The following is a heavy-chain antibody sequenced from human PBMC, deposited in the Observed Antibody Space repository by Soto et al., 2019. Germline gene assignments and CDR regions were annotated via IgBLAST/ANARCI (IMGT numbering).Heavy chain of an antibody. Sequence: PSETLSLACTVFGGSISSYYWSWIRQPPGKGLEWIGYIYYSGSTNYNPSLKSRVTISVDTSKNQFSLKLSSVTAADTAVYYCARQKKSAGPIQWLVSKTSYYFDYWGQGTLVTSPQ. D-gene: IGHD6-19*01. CDR2: IYYSGST. CDR1: GGSISSYY. V-gene: IGHV4-59*08. J-gene: IGHJ4*02. CDR3: ARQKKSAGPIQWLVSKTSYYFDY.